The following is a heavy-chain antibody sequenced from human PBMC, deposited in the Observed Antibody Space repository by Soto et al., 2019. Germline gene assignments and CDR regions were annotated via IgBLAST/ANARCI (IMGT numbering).Heavy chain of an antibody. CDR1: GGTFSSYA. CDR2: IIPIFGTA. J-gene: IGHJ3*02. Sequence: KVSCKASGGTFSSYAISWVRQAPGQGLEWMGGIIPIFGTANYAQKFQGRVTITADESTSTAYMGLSSLRSEDTAVYYCARRGSYSDDAFDIWGQGTMVTVS. CDR3: ARRGSYSDDAFDI. V-gene: IGHV1-69*01. D-gene: IGHD1-26*01.